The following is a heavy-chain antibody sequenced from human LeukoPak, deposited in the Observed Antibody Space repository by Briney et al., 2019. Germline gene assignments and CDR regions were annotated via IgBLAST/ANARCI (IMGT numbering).Heavy chain of an antibody. V-gene: IGHV4-39*01. Sequence: SETLSLTCTVSGGSISSSSYSWGWIRQPPGKGLEWIGSIYYSGSTYYNPSLKSRVTISVDTSKNQFSLKLSSVTAADTAVYYCARGGLPYSSGWYSDYWGQGTLVTVSS. CDR2: IYYSGST. CDR1: GGSISSSSYS. J-gene: IGHJ4*02. CDR3: ARGGLPYSSGWYSDY. D-gene: IGHD6-19*01.